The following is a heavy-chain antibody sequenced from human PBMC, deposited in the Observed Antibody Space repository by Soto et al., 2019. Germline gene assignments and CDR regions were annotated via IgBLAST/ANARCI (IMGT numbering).Heavy chain of an antibody. Sequence: ESGGGVVQPGRSLRLSCAASGFTFSSYAMHWVRQAPGKGLEWVAVISYDGSNKYYADSVKGRFTISRDNSKNTLYLQMNSLRAEDTAVYYCARSDYGDYGFGYWGQGTLVTVSS. CDR3: ARSDYGDYGFGY. CDR2: ISYDGSNK. CDR1: GFTFSSYA. V-gene: IGHV3-30-3*01. J-gene: IGHJ4*02. D-gene: IGHD4-17*01.